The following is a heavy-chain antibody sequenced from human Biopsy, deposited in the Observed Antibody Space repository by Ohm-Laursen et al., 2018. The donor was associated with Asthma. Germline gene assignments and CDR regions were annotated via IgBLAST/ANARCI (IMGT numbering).Heavy chain of an antibody. CDR1: SGSGGCMRSGNYY. CDR2: IYYSGTT. CDR3: VRGSSSWHHGPFHYYYGLDV. D-gene: IGHD6-13*01. Sequence: SDTLSLTCSLSSGSGGCMRSGNYYWGWTRQPPGKGLEWIGSIYYSGTTYYNPSLESRVTVSADTSKNQFSLKLTSVTAADTAVYYCVRGSSSWHHGPFHYYYGLDVWGQGTTATVSS. J-gene: IGHJ6*02. V-gene: IGHV4-39*01.